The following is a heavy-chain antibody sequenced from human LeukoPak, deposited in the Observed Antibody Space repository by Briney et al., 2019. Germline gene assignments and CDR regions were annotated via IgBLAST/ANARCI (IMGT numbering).Heavy chain of an antibody. CDR1: GFTFSSYA. CDR3: AKWSRSYSSGWYYDYGMDV. J-gene: IGHJ6*02. V-gene: IGHV3-23*01. D-gene: IGHD6-19*01. CDR2: ISGSGGST. Sequence: LAGGSLRLSCAASGFTFSSYAMSWVRQAPGKGLEWVSAISGSGGSTYYADSVKGRFTISRDNSKNMLYLQMNSLRAEDTAVYYCAKWSRSYSSGWYYDYGMDVWGQGTTVTVSS.